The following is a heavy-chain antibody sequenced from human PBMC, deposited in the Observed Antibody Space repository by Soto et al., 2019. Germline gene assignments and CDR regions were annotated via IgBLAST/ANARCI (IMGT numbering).Heavy chain of an antibody. J-gene: IGHJ6*02. D-gene: IGHD2-2*01. V-gene: IGHV3-30*18. CDR3: AKGPAIVLVPAAMNDYYGMDV. CDR1: GFTFSSYG. CDR2: ISYDGSNK. Sequence: QVQLVESGGGVVQPGRSLRLSCAASGFTFSSYGMHWVRQAPGKGLEWVAGISYDGSNKYYADSVKSRFTISRDNSKNTLYLQMNSLRAEDTAVYYCAKGPAIVLVPAAMNDYYGMDVWGQGTTVTVSS.